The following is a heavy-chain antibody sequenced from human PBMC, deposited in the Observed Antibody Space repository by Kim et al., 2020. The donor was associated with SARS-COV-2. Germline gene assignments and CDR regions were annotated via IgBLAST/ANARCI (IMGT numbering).Heavy chain of an antibody. J-gene: IGHJ4*02. Sequence: SSDTNYASSVQGRFTISRDTAKNSLYLQRDSLRAEDTAVYYCASYVPTTYWGQGTLVTVSS. V-gene: IGHV3-11*03. CDR2: SSDT. D-gene: IGHD3-16*01. CDR3: ASYVPTTY.